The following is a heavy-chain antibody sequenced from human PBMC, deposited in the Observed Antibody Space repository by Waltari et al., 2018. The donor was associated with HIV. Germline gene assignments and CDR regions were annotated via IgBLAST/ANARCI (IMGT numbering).Heavy chain of an antibody. V-gene: IGHV4-39*01. CDR3: ARHVPYYDDSSGYYDY. CDR1: GGSISSSSYY. J-gene: IGHJ4*02. Sequence: QLQLQESGPGLVKPSETLSLTCTVSGGSISSSSYYWGWIRQPPGKGLEWIGSIYYSGSTYYNPSLKSRVTLSVATSRNQFSLKLSSVTAADTAVYYCARHVPYYDDSSGYYDYWGQGTLVTVSS. D-gene: IGHD3-22*01. CDR2: IYYSGST.